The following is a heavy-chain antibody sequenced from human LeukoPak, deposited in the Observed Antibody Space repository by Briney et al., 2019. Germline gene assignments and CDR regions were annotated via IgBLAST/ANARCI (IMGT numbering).Heavy chain of an antibody. Sequence: PGGSLRLSCAASGFTFSGHWMSWVRQAPGKGLEWVANINQGGSDKYYVDSVNGRFTISRDNAKKSLYLEMNSLRVEDTALYYCAKVGAWELQRVFENWGQGTLVTVSS. J-gene: IGHJ4*02. CDR3: AKVGAWELQRVFEN. CDR2: INQGGSDK. CDR1: GFTFSGHW. V-gene: IGHV3-7*01. D-gene: IGHD1-26*01.